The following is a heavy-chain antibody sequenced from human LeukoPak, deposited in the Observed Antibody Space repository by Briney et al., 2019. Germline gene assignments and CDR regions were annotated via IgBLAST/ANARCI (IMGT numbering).Heavy chain of an antibody. V-gene: IGHV3-23*01. CDR3: AKGSIRTSAPNEY. J-gene: IGHJ4*02. CDR2: ISGSGGST. CDR1: GFTFSSYA. Sequence: GGSLRLSCAASGFTFSSYAMSWVRQAPGRGLEWVSAISGSGGSTYYADSVKGRFTISRDNSKNTLYLQMSSLRAEDTAVYYCAKGSIRTSAPNEYWGQGTLVTVSS. D-gene: IGHD2-21*01.